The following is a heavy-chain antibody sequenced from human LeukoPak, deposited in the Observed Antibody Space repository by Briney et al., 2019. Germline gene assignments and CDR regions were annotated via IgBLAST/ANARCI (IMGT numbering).Heavy chain of an antibody. CDR2: INPNSGGT. CDR3: ARDYAQADCSGGSCYYFDY. D-gene: IGHD2-15*01. CDR1: GYTFTGYY. Sequence: ASVKVSCKASGYTFTGYYMHWVRQAPGQGLEWMGWINPNSGGTNYAQKFQGRVTMTRDTSISTAYMELSRLRSDETAVYYCARDYAQADCSGGSCYYFDYWGQGTLVTVSS. J-gene: IGHJ4*02. V-gene: IGHV1-2*02.